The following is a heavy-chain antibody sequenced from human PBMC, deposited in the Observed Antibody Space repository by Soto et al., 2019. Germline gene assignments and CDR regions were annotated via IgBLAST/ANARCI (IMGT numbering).Heavy chain of an antibody. J-gene: IGHJ5*02. CDR1: GFTFNTYD. D-gene: IGHD2-21*01. CDR2: ITTSSAYI. V-gene: IGHV3-21*01. CDR3: VRSGTARLLRHSWFDT. Sequence: EVQLVESGGGLVKPGGSLRLSCAASGFTFNTYDMNWVRQAPGKGLEWVSSITTSSAYIYYADSLKGRITLSRDNAKSSLFLQMNSLRAGDTAVYYCVRSGTARLLRHSWFDTWGQGTLVTVSS.